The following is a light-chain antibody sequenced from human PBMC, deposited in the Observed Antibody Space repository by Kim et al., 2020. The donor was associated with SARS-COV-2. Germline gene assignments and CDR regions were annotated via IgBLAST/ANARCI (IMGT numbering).Light chain of an antibody. J-gene: IGKJ1*01. CDR3: HQYNKWPWT. V-gene: IGKV3-15*01. CDR1: QSISNN. Sequence: VAPVEGSTLSCRARQSISNNLAWYQQILGQAPRLLIYGASTSATATPHRFSGSGSGTEFTLTISNLQPKEFAIYYCHQYNKWPWTFGQGTKVDIK. CDR2: GAS.